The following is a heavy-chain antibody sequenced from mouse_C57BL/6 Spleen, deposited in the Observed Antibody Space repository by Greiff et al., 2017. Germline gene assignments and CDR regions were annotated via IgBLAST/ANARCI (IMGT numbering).Heavy chain of an antibody. CDR2: IHPNSGST. D-gene: IGHD1-1*01. J-gene: IGHJ3*01. Sequence: VQLKQPGAELVKPGASVKLSCKASGYTFTSYWMHWVKQRPGQGLEWIGMIHPNSGSTNYNEKFKSKATLTVDKSSSTAYMQLSSLTSEDSAVYYCARSLITTVVARGFAYWGQGTLVTVSA. CDR1: GYTFTSYW. CDR3: ARSLITTVVARGFAY. V-gene: IGHV1-64*01.